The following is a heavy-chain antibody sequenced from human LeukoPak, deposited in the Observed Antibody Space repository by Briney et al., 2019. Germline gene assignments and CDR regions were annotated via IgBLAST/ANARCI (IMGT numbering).Heavy chain of an antibody. J-gene: IGHJ4*02. CDR1: GFTFSSYG. CDR2: ISYDGSNK. V-gene: IGHV3-30*18. Sequence: GGSLRLSCAASGFTFSSYGMHWVRQAPGKGLEWVAVISYDGSNKYYTDSVKGRFTISRDNSKNTLYLQMNSLRAEDTAVYYCAKERLPFSSSWYGCGFDYWGQGTLVTVSS. CDR3: AKERLPFSSSWYGCGFDY. D-gene: IGHD6-13*01.